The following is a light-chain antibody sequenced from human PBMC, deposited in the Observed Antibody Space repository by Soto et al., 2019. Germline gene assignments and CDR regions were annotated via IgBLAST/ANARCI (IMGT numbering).Light chain of an antibody. CDR2: WAS. CDR3: QQYYSAPTWT. J-gene: IGKJ1*01. V-gene: IGKV4-1*01. CDR1: QSIFYSSNNKNY. Sequence: DILMTQSPDSLAVSLGERATINCKSSQSIFYSSNNKNYLAWFQQKPGQPPKLLIYWASTRESGVPDRFSGSGSGTDFTLTISGLQAEDVAVYYCQQYYSAPTWTFGQGTKVDI.